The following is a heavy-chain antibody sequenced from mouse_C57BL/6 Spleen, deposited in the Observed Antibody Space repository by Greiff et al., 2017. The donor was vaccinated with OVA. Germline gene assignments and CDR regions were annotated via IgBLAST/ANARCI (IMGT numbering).Heavy chain of an antibody. CDR1: GYTFTDYE. Sequence: QVQLKESGAELVRPGASVTLSCKASGYTFTDYEMHWVKQTPVHGLEWIGAFDPETGGTAYNQKFKGKAILTADKSSSTAYMELRSLTSEDSAVYYCTRRDYGSSYDYWGQGTTLTVSS. V-gene: IGHV1-15*01. D-gene: IGHD1-1*01. J-gene: IGHJ2*01. CDR3: TRRDYGSSYDY. CDR2: FDPETGGT.